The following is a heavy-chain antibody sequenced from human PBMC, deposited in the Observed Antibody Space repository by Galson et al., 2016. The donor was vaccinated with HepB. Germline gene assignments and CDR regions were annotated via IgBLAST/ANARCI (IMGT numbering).Heavy chain of an antibody. CDR2: TFYRSTWEN. V-gene: IGHV6-1*01. CDR1: GDSVYNNGAA. Sequence: CAISGDSVYNNGAAWVWIRQSPSRGVEWLGRTFYRSTWENHYAGAVKNRITISPDTSRNQCSLHLNSVTPEDTAVYYCARAVMLGRGMDVWGQGTTVTVSS. J-gene: IGHJ6*02. CDR3: ARAVMLGRGMDV. D-gene: IGHD3-10*01.